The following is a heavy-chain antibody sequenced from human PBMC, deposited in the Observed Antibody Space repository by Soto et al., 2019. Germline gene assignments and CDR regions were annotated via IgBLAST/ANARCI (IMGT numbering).Heavy chain of an antibody. V-gene: IGHV4-59*08. J-gene: IGHJ4*02. CDR2: IYYSGST. CDR3: ARLYGDYMFDY. CDR1: GGSISSYY. Sequence: SETLSLTCTVSGGSISSYYWSWIRQPPGKGLEWIGYIYYSGSTNYNPSLKSRVTMSVDTSKNQFSLKLSSVTAADTAVYYCARLYGDYMFDYWGQGTLVTVSS. D-gene: IGHD4-17*01.